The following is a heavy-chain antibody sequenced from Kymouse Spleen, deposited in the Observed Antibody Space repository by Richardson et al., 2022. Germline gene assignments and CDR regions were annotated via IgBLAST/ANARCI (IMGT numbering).Heavy chain of an antibody. CDR2: INHSGST. V-gene: IGHV4-34*01. D-gene: IGHD3-10*01. J-gene: IGHJ4*02. Sequence: QVQLQQWGAGLLKPSETLSLTCAVYGGSFSGYYWSWIRQPPGKGLEWIGEINHSGSTNYNPSLKSRVTISVDTSKNQFSLKLSSVTAADTAVYYCARGITMVRGVLDYWGQGTLVTVSS. CDR3: ARGITMVRGVLDY. CDR1: GGSFSGYY.